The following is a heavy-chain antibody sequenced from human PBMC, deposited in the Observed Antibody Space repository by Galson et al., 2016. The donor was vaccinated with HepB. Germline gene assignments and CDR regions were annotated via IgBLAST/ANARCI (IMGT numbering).Heavy chain of an antibody. CDR3: AHRHPRVGNDLDV. CDR1: GVSLSTRGVA. V-gene: IGHV2-5*02. Sequence: PALVKPTQTLTLTCTLSGVSLSTRGVAVVWLRQTPGKALEWLGLIYWDDDKSYSPSLKSRITITKDTSKSQVVLTMTNVDPVDTATYFCAHRHPRVGNDLDVWGQGTTVTVSS. J-gene: IGHJ6*02. D-gene: IGHD1-26*01. CDR2: IYWDDDK.